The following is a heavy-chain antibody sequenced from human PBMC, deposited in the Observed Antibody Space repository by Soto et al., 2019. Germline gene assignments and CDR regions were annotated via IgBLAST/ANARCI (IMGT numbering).Heavy chain of an antibody. D-gene: IGHD2-21*02. J-gene: IGHJ5*02. CDR3: ARVHGGNSWFDP. CDR2: IYHSGST. Sequence: QLQLQESGSGLVKPSQTLSLTCAVSGGSISSGGYSWSWIRQPPGKGLEWIGYIYHSGSTYYNPSLQSRVTISVDRSKNQCSLKLSSVTAADTAVYYCARVHGGNSWFDPWGQGTLVTVSS. V-gene: IGHV4-30-2*01. CDR1: GGSISSGGYS.